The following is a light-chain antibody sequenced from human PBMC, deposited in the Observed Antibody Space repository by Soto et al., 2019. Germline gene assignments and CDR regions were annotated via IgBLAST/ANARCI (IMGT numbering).Light chain of an antibody. CDR1: QSVSSSY. V-gene: IGKV3-20*01. J-gene: IGKJ1*01. Sequence: SESPGTLSLSQGESATLSCRASQSVSSSYLAWYQQKPGQAPRLRIYGASSRATGIPDRFSGSVSGTDFTLTIIILYPEDDGVHDCHQDASSLLWRFSQGTNVDIK. CDR3: HQDASSLLWR. CDR2: GAS.